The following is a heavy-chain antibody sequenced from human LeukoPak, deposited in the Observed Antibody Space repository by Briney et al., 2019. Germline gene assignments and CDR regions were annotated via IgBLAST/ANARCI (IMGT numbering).Heavy chain of an antibody. CDR3: ARLAAAGIFVGAFDI. CDR2: IYPGDSDT. CDR1: GYSFTSYW. Sequence: GESLKISCKGSGYSFTSYWIGWVRQMPGKGLEWMGIIYPGDSDTRYSPSFQGQVTISADKSISTAYLQWSSLKASDTAMYYCARLAAAGIFVGAFDIWGQGTMVTVSS. V-gene: IGHV5-51*01. J-gene: IGHJ3*02. D-gene: IGHD6-13*01.